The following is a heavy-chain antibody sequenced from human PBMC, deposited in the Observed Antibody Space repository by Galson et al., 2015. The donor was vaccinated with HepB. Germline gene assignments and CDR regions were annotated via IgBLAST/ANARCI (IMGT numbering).Heavy chain of an antibody. D-gene: IGHD1-26*01. CDR2: ISTTSSYT. V-gene: IGHV3-11*03. CDR1: GFTFSDYY. J-gene: IGHJ4*02. CDR3: AKGWVPATLIDS. Sequence: SLRLSCAASGFTFSDYYMSWIRQAPGKGLEWVSFISTTSSYTNYADSVKGRFTISRDNSKNTVYLQMNSLRAEDTALYYCAKGWVPATLIDSWGQGTLITVSS.